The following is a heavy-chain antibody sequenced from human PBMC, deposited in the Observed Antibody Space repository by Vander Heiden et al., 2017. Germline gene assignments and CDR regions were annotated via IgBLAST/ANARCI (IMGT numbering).Heavy chain of an antibody. CDR2: ISWNSGSI. J-gene: IGHJ4*02. D-gene: IGHD6-19*01. Sequence: EVQLVESGGGLVQPGRSLRLSCAASGFTFAAYAMHWVRQAPGEGLEWVSGISWNSGSIGYADSVKGRFTISRDNAKNSLYLQMNSLRAEDTALYYCAKDMGSGWYGGYYFDYWGQGTLVTVSS. CDR1: GFTFAAYA. V-gene: IGHV3-9*01. CDR3: AKDMGSGWYGGYYFDY.